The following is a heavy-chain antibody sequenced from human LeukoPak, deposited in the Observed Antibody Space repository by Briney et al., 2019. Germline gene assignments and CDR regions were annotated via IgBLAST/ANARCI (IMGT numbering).Heavy chain of an antibody. V-gene: IGHV4-39*01. Sequence: ASETLSLTCTVSGGSISSSSYNWGWIRQPPGKGLEWIVSIYYSGSTYYNPSLKSRVTISVDTSKNQFSMKLSSVTAADTAVYYCARQPVGLSDDADYFDYWGQGTLVTVSS. CDR3: ARQPVGLSDDADYFDY. J-gene: IGHJ4*02. CDR1: GGSISSSSYN. CDR2: IYYSGST. D-gene: IGHD3-10*01.